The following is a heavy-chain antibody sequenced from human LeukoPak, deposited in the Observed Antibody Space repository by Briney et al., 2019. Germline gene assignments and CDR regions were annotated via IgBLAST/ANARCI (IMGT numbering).Heavy chain of an antibody. D-gene: IGHD3-16*02. CDR2: INSDGSST. J-gene: IGHJ6*02. CDR3: ASAEVIQYGMDV. V-gene: IGHV3-74*01. CDR1: GFTFSSYW. Sequence: PGGSLPVSCAASGFTFSSYWMHWVRQAPGKGLVWVSRINSDGSSTSYADSVKGRFTISRDNAKNTLLLQMNTLRAEDTAVYYCASAEVIQYGMDVWGQG.